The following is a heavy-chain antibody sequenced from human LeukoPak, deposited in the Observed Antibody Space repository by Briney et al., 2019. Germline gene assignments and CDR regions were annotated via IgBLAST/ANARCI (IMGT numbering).Heavy chain of an antibody. CDR3: ARDRQDYDFWSGYYTVDWGNWFDP. V-gene: IGHV3-21*01. CDR1: GFTFSRYW. CDR2: ISSSSSYI. J-gene: IGHJ5*02. D-gene: IGHD3-3*01. Sequence: GGSLRLSCAASGFTFSRYWMSWVRQAPGKGLEWVSSISSSSSYIYYADSVKGRFTISRDNAKNSLYLQMNSLRAEDTAVYYCARDRQDYDFWSGYYTVDWGNWFDPWGQGTLVTVSS.